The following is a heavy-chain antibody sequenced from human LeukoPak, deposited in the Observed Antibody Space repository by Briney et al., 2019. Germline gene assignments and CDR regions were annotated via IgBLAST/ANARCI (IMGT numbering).Heavy chain of an antibody. CDR3: ARDWHGVGDGDFDY. V-gene: IGHV1-3*01. J-gene: IGHJ4*02. D-gene: IGHD3-10*01. Sequence: GASVKVSCKASGYTFTTYAMRWVRQAPGQRLEWMGWINAGNGNTKYSQKFQGRVTITRGTSASTAYMELSSLRSEDTAMYYCARDWHGVGDGDFDYWGQGTLVTVSS. CDR2: INAGNGNT. CDR1: GYTFTTYA.